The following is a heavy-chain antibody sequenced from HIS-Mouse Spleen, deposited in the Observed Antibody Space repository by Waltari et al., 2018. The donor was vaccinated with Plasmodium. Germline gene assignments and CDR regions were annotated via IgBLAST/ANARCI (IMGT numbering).Heavy chain of an antibody. J-gene: IGHJ4*02. Sequence: QVQLVQSGAEGKRPGASVKVSCKASVYTFSSYGLRWLRQDPGQGLEWMGWTSGEKGNTNHGQKVQCRVTMTTDTSTSTAYMELRSLRSDDTAVYYCARLLPWVHGHFDYWGQGTLVTVSS. V-gene: IGHV1-18*01. CDR3: ARLLPWVHGHFDY. CDR2: TSGEKGNT. D-gene: IGHD1-26*01. CDR1: VYTFSSYG.